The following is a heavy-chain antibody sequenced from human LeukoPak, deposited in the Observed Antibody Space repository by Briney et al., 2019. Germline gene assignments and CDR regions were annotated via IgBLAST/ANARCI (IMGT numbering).Heavy chain of an antibody. J-gene: IGHJ4*02. D-gene: IGHD2-2*01. CDR1: GFTFSSYS. V-gene: IGHV3-21*01. CDR2: ISSSSSYI. CDR3: AREVSEACSSTSCLYYFDY. Sequence: GGSLRLSCAASGFTFSSYSMNWVRQAPGKGLEWVSSISSSSSYIYYADSVKGRFTISRDNAKNPLYLRMNSLRAEDTAVYYCAREVSEACSSTSCLYYFDYWGQGTLVTVSS.